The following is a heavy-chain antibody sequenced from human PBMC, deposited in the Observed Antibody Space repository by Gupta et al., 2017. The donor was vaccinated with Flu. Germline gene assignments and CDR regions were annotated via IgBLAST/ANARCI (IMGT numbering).Heavy chain of an antibody. CDR1: GFTFSSYE. J-gene: IGHJ4*02. Sequence: EVQLVESGGGLVQPGGSLRLSCAASGFTFSSYEMTWVRQAPGKGLEWVSYISSSGSTIYYADSVKGRFTISRDNAKNSLYLQMNSLRAEDTAVYYCARAPQQLGPRAFDYWGQGTLVTVSS. CDR2: ISSSGSTI. V-gene: IGHV3-48*03. CDR3: ARAPQQLGPRAFDY. D-gene: IGHD6-13*01.